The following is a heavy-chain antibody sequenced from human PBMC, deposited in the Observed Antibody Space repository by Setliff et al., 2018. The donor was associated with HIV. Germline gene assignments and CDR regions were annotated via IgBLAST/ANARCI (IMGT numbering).Heavy chain of an antibody. CDR1: GGSTDSGSYY. CDR2: MYYTGST. J-gene: IGHJ4*02. CDR3: ARQAIFGYYDSSGYLDY. Sequence: NPSETLSLTYTVSGGSTDSGSYYWAWIRQPPGKGLEWIGSMYYTGSTYYNPSLKSRVTISIDTSKNQFSLKLNSVTASDTAVYYCARQAIFGYYDSSGYLDYWGQGTLVTVSS. D-gene: IGHD3-22*01. V-gene: IGHV4-39*01.